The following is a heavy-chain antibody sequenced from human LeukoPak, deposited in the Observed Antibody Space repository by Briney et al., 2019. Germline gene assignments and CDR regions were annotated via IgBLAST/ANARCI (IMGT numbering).Heavy chain of an antibody. V-gene: IGHV4-4*07. Sequence: SETLSLTCTVSGGSISSYYWSWIRQPTGKGLEWIGRIYTSGSTNYNPSLKSRVTMSVDTSKNQFSLKLSSVTAADTAVYYCAIARSSYYDILTGYNYWGQGTLVTVSS. CDR2: IYTSGST. J-gene: IGHJ4*02. CDR1: GGSISSYY. CDR3: AIARSSYYDILTGYNY. D-gene: IGHD3-9*01.